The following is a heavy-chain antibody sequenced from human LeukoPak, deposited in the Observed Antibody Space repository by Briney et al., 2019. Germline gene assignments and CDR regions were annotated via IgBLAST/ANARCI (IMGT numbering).Heavy chain of an antibody. CDR3: ASNIGIAAASLQVAGFDP. CDR1: GGSISSSSYY. D-gene: IGHD6-13*01. Sequence: SETLSLTCTVSGGSISSSSYYWGWIRQPPGKGLEWIGSIYYSGSTYYNPSLKSRVTISVDTSKNQFSLKLSSVTAADTAVYYCASNIGIAAASLQVAGFDPWGQGTLVTVSS. V-gene: IGHV4-39*07. J-gene: IGHJ5*02. CDR2: IYYSGST.